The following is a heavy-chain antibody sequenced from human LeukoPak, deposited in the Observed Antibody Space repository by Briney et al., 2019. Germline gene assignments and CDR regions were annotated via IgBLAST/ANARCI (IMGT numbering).Heavy chain of an antibody. CDR2: IYTSGST. D-gene: IGHD6-13*01. V-gene: IGHV4-4*07. CDR1: GGSISSYY. J-gene: IGHJ4*02. Sequence: SETLSLTCTVSGGSISSYYWSWIRQPAGKGLEWIGRIYTSGSTNYNPSLKSRVTMSVDTSKNQFSLKLSSVTAADTAVYYCARDRTQRRSGGAGTPLWGQGTLVTVSS. CDR3: ARDRTQRRSGGAGTPL.